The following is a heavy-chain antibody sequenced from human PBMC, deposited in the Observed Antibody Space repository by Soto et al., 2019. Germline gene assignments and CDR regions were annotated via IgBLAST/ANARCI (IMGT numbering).Heavy chain of an antibody. CDR1: GYTFTSYG. V-gene: IGHV1-18*01. CDR3: ARYESVALLGARDSLDYCYGRGV. Sequence: VKVSCKASGYTFTSYGISWVRQAPGQGHERIGWISGYKTNTNYAQKHQGRVTMTTDTSTSTDTKELRSLRPDDTAVKYRARYESVALLGARDSLDYCYGRGVWRQQTRVAVSS. CDR2: ISGYKTNT. J-gene: IGHJ6*02. D-gene: IGHD3-3*02.